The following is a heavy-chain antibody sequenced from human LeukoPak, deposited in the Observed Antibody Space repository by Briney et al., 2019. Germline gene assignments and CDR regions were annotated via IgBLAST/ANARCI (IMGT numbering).Heavy chain of an antibody. J-gene: IGHJ4*02. V-gene: IGHV3-72*01. Sequence: PGGSLRLSCAASGLTFSDHYMDWVRQAPGKGLEWVGRIRNKANSYTTEYAASVKGRFTISRDDSKNSLYLQMNSLKTEDTAVYYCARSYSGSTGVDYWGQGTLVTVSS. CDR2: IRNKANSYTT. CDR1: GLTFSDHY. CDR3: ARSYSGSTGVDY. D-gene: IGHD1-26*01.